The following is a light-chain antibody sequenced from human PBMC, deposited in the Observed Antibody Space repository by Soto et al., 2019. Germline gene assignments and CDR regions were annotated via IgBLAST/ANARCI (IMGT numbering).Light chain of an antibody. J-gene: IGLJ1*01. CDR2: EGS. V-gene: IGLV2-23*01. CDR3: CSYAGSSTGV. CDR1: SSDVGSYNL. Sequence: QSALTQPASVSGSPGQSITISCTGTSSDVGSYNLVSWYQQHPGKAPKLMIYEGSKRPSGVSNRFSGSKSGNTASLTISGLQAEDEADYYCCSYAGSSTGVXGTGTKLTVL.